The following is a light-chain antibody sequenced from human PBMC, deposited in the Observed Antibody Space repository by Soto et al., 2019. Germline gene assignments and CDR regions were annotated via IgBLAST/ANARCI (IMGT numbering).Light chain of an antibody. CDR2: AAS. CDR3: QXXYSTPYT. Sequence: DIQMTQSPSSLSASVGDRVTITCRASQSISSYLNWYQQKPGKAPKLLIYAASSLQSGVPSRFSGSGSGTDFTLTISSLQPEXXXTXYXQXXYSTPYTFGQGTKLEIK. V-gene: IGKV1-39*01. J-gene: IGKJ2*01. CDR1: QSISSY.